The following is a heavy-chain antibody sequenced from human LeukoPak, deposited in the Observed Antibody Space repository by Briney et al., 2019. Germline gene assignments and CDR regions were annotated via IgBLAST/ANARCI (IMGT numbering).Heavy chain of an antibody. CDR2: IWYNGNNK. CDR3: AREEGIDGTSGINS. J-gene: IGHJ4*02. D-gene: IGHD5-24*01. V-gene: IGHV3-33*01. CDR1: GFTFSIYG. Sequence: PGGSLRLSCAASGFTFSIYGFHWVRQAPGKGLEWVSNIWYNGNNKYYADSVKGRFTISRDNPKNTVFLEMNSLRAEDTAVYYCAREEGIDGTSGINSWGQGTLVSVSS.